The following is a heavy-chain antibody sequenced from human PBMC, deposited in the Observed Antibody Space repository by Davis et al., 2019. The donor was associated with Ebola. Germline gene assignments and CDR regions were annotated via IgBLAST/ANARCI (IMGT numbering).Heavy chain of an antibody. J-gene: IGHJ6*02. CDR1: GYSFTSYW. CDR2: IYPGDSDT. V-gene: IGHV5-51*01. Sequence: KVSCKGSGYSFTSYWIGWVRQMPGKGLEWMGIIYPGDSDTRYSPSFRGQVTISADKSISTAYLQWSSLKASDTAMYYCARHGMTTVVAYGMDVWGQGTTVTVSS. D-gene: IGHD4-23*01. CDR3: ARHGMTTVVAYGMDV.